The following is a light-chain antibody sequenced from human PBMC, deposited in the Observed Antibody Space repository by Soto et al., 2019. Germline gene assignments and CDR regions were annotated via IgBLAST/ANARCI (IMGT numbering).Light chain of an antibody. Sequence: QSVLTQPPSASGTPGQRVTISCSGGSSNIGDNTVNWYQQVPGTAPKLLIYSNNQRPSGAPDRFSGSKSGTSASLAISGLQSEDEADYYCAAWDDSLNGPVFGGGTKLTVL. J-gene: IGLJ2*01. CDR2: SNN. V-gene: IGLV1-44*01. CDR3: AAWDDSLNGPV. CDR1: SSNIGDNT.